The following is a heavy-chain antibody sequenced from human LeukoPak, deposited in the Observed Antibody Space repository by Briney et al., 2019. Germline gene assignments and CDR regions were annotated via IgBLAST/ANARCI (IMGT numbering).Heavy chain of an antibody. Sequence: GGSLRLSCAATGFMFSSYWMSWVRQAPGKGLEWVASIKHDGSEKYYVDSVKGRFTISRDNAKNSLYLQMNSLRAEDTAVYYRARPTHRSGGRNNWFDPWGQGTLVTVSS. CDR3: ARPTHRSGGRNNWFDP. D-gene: IGHD2-15*01. J-gene: IGHJ5*02. CDR1: GFMFSSYW. V-gene: IGHV3-7*03. CDR2: IKHDGSEK.